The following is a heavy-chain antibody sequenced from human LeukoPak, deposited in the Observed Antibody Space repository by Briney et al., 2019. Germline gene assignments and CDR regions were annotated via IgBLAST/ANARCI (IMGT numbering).Heavy chain of an antibody. CDR1: DDSITTYY. D-gene: IGHD6-19*01. J-gene: IGHJ4*02. CDR3: ARAKIAVAGFFDF. Sequence: SETLSLTCTVSDDSITTYYWSWIRQPPGTGLEWIGYIYHSGSRSYNPSLKSRVTISVDTSKSQLSLRLTSVSAADTAVYYCARAKIAVAGFFDFWGQGSLVTVSS. V-gene: IGHV4-59*01. CDR2: IYHSGSR.